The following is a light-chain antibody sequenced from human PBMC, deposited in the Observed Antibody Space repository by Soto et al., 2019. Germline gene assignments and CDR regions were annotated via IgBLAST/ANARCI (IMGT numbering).Light chain of an antibody. CDR3: QQSYGIPLT. Sequence: DIQMTQSPSSLSASVGDRVTITCRASQTISNYLNWYQQKVGKAPKLLIHAASSLQSGVPSRFSGSRSGTDFTLTIKSLQPEDFATYYCQQSYGIPLTFGGGTKVEIK. CDR1: QTISNY. V-gene: IGKV1-39*01. J-gene: IGKJ4*01. CDR2: AAS.